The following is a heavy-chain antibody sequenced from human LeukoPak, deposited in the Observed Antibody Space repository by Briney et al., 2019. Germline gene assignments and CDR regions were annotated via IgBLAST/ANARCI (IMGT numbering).Heavy chain of an antibody. CDR3: AGGPDYDLLTGYPDYYYYSMDV. D-gene: IGHD3-9*01. J-gene: IGHJ6*03. CDR2: MNPNSGDT. Sequence: ASVKVSCKASGYIFTSYDINWVRQATGQGLEWMGWMNPNSGDTGYAQTFLGRVTLTRDTSISTAYMELSSLRSEDTAVYYCAGGPDYDLLTGYPDYYYYSMDVWGKGTTVTVSS. CDR1: GYIFTSYD. V-gene: IGHV1-8*01.